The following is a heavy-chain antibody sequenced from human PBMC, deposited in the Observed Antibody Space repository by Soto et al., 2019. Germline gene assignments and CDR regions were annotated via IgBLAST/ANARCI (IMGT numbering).Heavy chain of an antibody. D-gene: IGHD1-26*01. CDR3: ARDDGPGIVGPRPPY. Sequence: EVQLVESGGGLVQPGGSLRLSCAASGFTFSSYEMNWVRQAPGKGLEWVSYISSSGSTIYYADSVKGRFTISRDNAKNSLYLQMNSLRAEDTAVYYCARDDGPGIVGPRPPYWGQGTLVTVSS. CDR2: ISSSGSTI. V-gene: IGHV3-48*03. J-gene: IGHJ4*02. CDR1: GFTFSSYE.